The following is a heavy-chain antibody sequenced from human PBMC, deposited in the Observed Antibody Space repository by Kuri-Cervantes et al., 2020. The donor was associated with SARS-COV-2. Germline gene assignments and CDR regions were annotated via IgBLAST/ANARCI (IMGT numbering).Heavy chain of an antibody. V-gene: IGHV3-30*03. J-gene: IGHJ3*02. D-gene: IGHD1-26*01. CDR3: AREGVGVDAFDI. CDR2: ISYDGSNK. CDR1: GFTFSSYS. Sequence: GGSLRLSCAASGFTFSSYSMNWVRQAPGKGLEWVAVISYDGSNKYYADSVKGRFTISRDNSKSTLYLQMNSLRAEDTAVYYCAREGVGVDAFDIWGQGTMVTVSS.